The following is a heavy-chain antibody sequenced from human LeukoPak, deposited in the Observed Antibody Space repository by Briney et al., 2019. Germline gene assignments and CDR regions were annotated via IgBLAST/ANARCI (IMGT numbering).Heavy chain of an antibody. J-gene: IGHJ6*02. V-gene: IGHV1-2*02. CDR3: ARVIAAAGNHYYYYGMDV. CDR1: GYTFTGYY. CDR2: INPNSGGT. Sequence: ASVKVSCKASGYTFTGYYMHWVRQAPGQGLEWMGWINPNSGGTNYAQKFQGRVTMTRDTSISTAYMELSRLRSDDTAVYYCARVIAAAGNHYYYYGMDVWGQGTTVTVSS. D-gene: IGHD6-13*01.